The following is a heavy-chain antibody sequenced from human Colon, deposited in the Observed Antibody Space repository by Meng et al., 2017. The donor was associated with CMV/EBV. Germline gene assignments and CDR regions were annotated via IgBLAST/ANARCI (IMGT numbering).Heavy chain of an antibody. V-gene: IGHV1-18*01. CDR3: ARELARGGY. CDR2: ISPYNGDT. CDR1: GYTFTNFG. Sequence: QVKLGQSGAEVKKPGASVKVSCKTSGYTFTNFGTSWVRQAPGQGLEWMAYISPYNGDTNYAQRFQGRVALTTDTSTSTVYMELGSLTSDDTTMYYCARELARGGYWGQGTLVTVSS. J-gene: IGHJ4*02.